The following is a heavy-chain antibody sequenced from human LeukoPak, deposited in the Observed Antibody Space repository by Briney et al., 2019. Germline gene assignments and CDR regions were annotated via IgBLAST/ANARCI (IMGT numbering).Heavy chain of an antibody. CDR3: AKKGVPAEYFQH. V-gene: IGHV3-23*01. Sequence: PGGSLRLSCAASGFTFSRFPMHWVRQAPGKGLEWVSAISGSGGSTYYADSVKGRFTISRDNSKNTLYLQMNSLRAEDTAVYYCAKKGVPAEYFQHWGQGTLVTVSS. D-gene: IGHD3-16*01. J-gene: IGHJ1*01. CDR2: ISGSGGST. CDR1: GFTFSRFP.